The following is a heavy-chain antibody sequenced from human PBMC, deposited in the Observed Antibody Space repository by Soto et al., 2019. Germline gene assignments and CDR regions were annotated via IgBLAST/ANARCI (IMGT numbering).Heavy chain of an antibody. CDR3: ARDSPAAKYY. Sequence: LRLSCAASGFTFSSYSMNWVPQAPGKGLECVSSISSSSSYIYYADSVKGRFTISRDNAKNSLYLQMNSLRAEDTAVFYCARDSPAAKYYWAQRALVTVSA. D-gene: IGHD6-13*01. CDR2: ISSSSSYI. CDR1: GFTFSSYS. V-gene: IGHV3-21*01. J-gene: IGHJ4*02.